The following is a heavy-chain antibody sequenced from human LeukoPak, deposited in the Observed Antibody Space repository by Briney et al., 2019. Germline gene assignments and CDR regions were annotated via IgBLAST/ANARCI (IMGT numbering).Heavy chain of an antibody. CDR2: MNPNSGNT. Sequence: ASVKVSCKASGYTFTSYDINWVRQATGQGLEWMGWMNPNSGNTGYAQKFQGRVTMTRNTSISTAYMELSSLRSEDTAVYYCAREGELISDYYGSDQGSAFDIWGQGTMVTVSS. J-gene: IGHJ3*02. CDR3: AREGELISDYYGSDQGSAFDI. D-gene: IGHD3-10*01. CDR1: GYTFTSYD. V-gene: IGHV1-8*01.